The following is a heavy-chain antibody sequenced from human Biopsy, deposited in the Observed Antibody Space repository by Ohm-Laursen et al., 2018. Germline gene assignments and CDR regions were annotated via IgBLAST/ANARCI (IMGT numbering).Heavy chain of an antibody. CDR3: ALAAAQTVTHFDY. Sequence: SLRLSCAASGFTFSDYQMSWIRQTPGKGLEWVSHISSGGSTIFHADSLKGRFTISRDDAKGSLYLQMTSLRADDTAVYYCALAAAQTVTHFDYWGQGTLVTVSS. J-gene: IGHJ4*02. D-gene: IGHD4-17*01. V-gene: IGHV3-11*01. CDR1: GFTFSDYQ. CDR2: ISSGGSTI.